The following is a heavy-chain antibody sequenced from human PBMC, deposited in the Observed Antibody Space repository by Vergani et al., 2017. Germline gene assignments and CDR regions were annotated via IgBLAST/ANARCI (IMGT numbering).Heavy chain of an antibody. D-gene: IGHD3-9*01. CDR3: ARGDYGILTGYRY. CDR2: INPSGGHT. V-gene: IGHV1-46*03. J-gene: IGHJ4*02. Sequence: QVRVVQSGAEVKKSGASVKVSCKTSVYTFSNYYMHWVRQAPGQGLEWMGIINPSGGHTNYAQKFQGRVTMTRDTSTSTVYMELSSLRSEDTAIYYCARGDYGILTGYRYWGQGTLVTVSA. CDR1: VYTFSNYY.